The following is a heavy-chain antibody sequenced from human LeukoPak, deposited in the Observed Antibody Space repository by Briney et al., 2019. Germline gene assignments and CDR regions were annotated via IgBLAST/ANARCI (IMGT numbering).Heavy chain of an antibody. CDR3: ARDANGYYDSSGYYFGY. CDR1: GFTFSSYW. D-gene: IGHD3-22*01. V-gene: IGHV3-7*01. J-gene: IGHJ4*02. Sequence: GGSLRLSCAASGFTFSSYWMSWVRQAPGKGLEWVANIKQDGSEKYYVDSVKGRFTISRDNAKNSLYLQMNSLRAEDTAVYYCARDANGYYDSSGYYFGYWGQGTLVTVSS. CDR2: IKQDGSEK.